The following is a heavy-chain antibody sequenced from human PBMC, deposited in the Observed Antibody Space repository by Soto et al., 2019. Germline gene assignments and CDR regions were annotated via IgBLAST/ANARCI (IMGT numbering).Heavy chain of an antibody. D-gene: IGHD2-21*02. CDR2: IYYSGST. V-gene: IGHV4-59*01. Sequence: SETLSLTCTVSGGSISSYYWSWIRQPPGKGLEWIGYIYYSGSTNYNPSLKSRVTISVDTSKNQFSLKLSSVTAADTAVYYCARVGMTAQFDYWGQGTLVTVSS. CDR1: GGSISSYY. J-gene: IGHJ4*02. CDR3: ARVGMTAQFDY.